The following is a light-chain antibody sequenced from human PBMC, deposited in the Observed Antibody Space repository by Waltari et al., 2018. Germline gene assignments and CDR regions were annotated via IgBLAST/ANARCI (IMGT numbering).Light chain of an antibody. V-gene: IGKV3-15*01. CDR2: GAS. Sequence: TQSPDTPPVSPGERHTLSCRASHNVGSNLAGYQQKPGQFPSLLISGASTRATGVPARFSGSGSGTEFTLTISSLQSEDFAVYYCQQYNNFPPAFGQGTKV. CDR1: HNVGSN. J-gene: IGKJ1*01. CDR3: QQYNNFPPA.